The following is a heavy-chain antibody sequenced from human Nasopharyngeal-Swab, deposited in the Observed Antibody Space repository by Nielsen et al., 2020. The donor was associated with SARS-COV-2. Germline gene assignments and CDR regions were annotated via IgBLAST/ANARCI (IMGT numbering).Heavy chain of an antibody. CDR3: ARSGLDIVVVPAAQNLDY. Sequence: ASVKVSCKASGYTFTGYYMHWVRQAPGQGLEWMGWINPNSGGTNYAQKFQSRVTMTRDTSISTAYMELSRLRSDDTAVYYCARSGLDIVVVPAAQNLDYWGQGTLVTVSS. V-gene: IGHV1-2*02. D-gene: IGHD2-2*03. CDR2: INPNSGGT. CDR1: GYTFTGYY. J-gene: IGHJ4*02.